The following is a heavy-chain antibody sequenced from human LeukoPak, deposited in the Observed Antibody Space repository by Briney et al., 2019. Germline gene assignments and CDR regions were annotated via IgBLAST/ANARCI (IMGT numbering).Heavy chain of an antibody. V-gene: IGHV4-39*07. Sequence: SETLSLTCTVSDGSISSSSYYWGWIRQPPGKGLVWIGSIYYSGSTNYNPSLKSRVTISVDTSKNQFSLKLSSVTAADTAVYYCARVYYSSSYDYWYFDLWGRGTLVTVSS. CDR2: IYYSGST. CDR3: ARVYYSSSYDYWYFDL. D-gene: IGHD6-13*01. CDR1: DGSISSSSYY. J-gene: IGHJ2*01.